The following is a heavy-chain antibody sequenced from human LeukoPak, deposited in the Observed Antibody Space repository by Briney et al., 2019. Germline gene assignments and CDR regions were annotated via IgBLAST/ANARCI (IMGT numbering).Heavy chain of an antibody. J-gene: IGHJ4*02. D-gene: IGHD6-19*01. Sequence: ASETLSLTCTVSGGSISSSSYYWGWIRQPPGKGLEWIGSIYYSGSTYYNPSLKSRVTISVDTSKNQFSLKLSSVTAADTAVYYCARLKRIAVAGTAPSWFDYWGQGTLVTVSS. CDR1: GGSISSSSYY. CDR3: ARLKRIAVAGTAPSWFDY. CDR2: IYYSGST. V-gene: IGHV4-39*01.